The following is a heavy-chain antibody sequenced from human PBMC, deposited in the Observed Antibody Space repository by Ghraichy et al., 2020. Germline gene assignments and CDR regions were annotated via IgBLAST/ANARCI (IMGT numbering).Heavy chain of an antibody. Sequence: GGSLRLSCAASGFTFSSYSMNWVRQAPGKGLEWVSYISSSSSTIYYADSVKGRFTISRDNAKNSLYLQMNSLRAEDTAVYYCARDTGSSPLTPNWFDPWGQGTLVTVSS. D-gene: IGHD6-13*01. CDR1: GFTFSSYS. CDR3: ARDTGSSPLTPNWFDP. CDR2: ISSSSSTI. J-gene: IGHJ5*02. V-gene: IGHV3-48*04.